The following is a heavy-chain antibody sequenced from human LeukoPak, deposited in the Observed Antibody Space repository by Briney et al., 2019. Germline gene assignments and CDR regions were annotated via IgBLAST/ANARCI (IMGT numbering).Heavy chain of an antibody. V-gene: IGHV3-74*01. CDR3: AKAASSTRNAYDM. D-gene: IGHD2-2*01. J-gene: IGHJ3*02. CDR1: GFTFSSYW. CDR2: IHSDGSGT. Sequence: GGSLRLSCVGSGFTFSSYWMHWVRQVPGKGLVWVSRIHSDGSGTNYADSVKGRVTISRDNAKNTLYLQMNSLRAEDTAMYYCAKAASSTRNAYDMWGQGTMVIVSS.